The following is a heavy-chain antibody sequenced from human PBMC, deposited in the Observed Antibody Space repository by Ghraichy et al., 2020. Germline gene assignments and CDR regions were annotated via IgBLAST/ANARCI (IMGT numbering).Heavy chain of an antibody. J-gene: IGHJ5*02. CDR1: GDSISSSSYY. D-gene: IGHD4/OR15-4a*01. CDR2: IYYSGST. CDR3: ARIGASFGARWFDT. V-gene: IGHV4-39*01. Sequence: SESLSLTCSVSGDSISSSSYYWGWIRQPPGKGLEWIGNIYYSGSTYDNPSLKSRVTISVDTSKNQVSLRLSSVTAADTAVYYCARIGASFGARWFDTWGQGTLVTVSS.